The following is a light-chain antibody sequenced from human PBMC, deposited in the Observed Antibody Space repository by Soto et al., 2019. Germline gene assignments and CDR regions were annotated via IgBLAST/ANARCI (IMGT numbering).Light chain of an antibody. Sequence: DIPMTQSPSSVSASVGDRVTITCRPSQTIDTYVNWYQQKPGEAPKLLIFATSTLQSGVPSRFSGSQSGTDFFFTINSLQPEDFSTFYCQHSYSAPYTFGQGTKVELK. J-gene: IGKJ2*01. V-gene: IGKV1-39*01. CDR3: QHSYSAPYT. CDR2: ATS. CDR1: QTIDTY.